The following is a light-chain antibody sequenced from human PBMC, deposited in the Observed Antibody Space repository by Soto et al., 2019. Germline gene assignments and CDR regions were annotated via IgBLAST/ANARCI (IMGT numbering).Light chain of an antibody. V-gene: IGKV1-39*01. CDR2: TAP. CDR3: QQSYSTPPFT. Sequence: IQMTQSPSSLSASVGDSVTITCRASQTIRKYLNWYQQKPRKALKLLIYTAPRLQSGVPSRFNGRGSETDFTLTINNLQAEDFATYYCQQSYSTPPFTFGQGTGLEI. CDR1: QTIRKY. J-gene: IGKJ5*01.